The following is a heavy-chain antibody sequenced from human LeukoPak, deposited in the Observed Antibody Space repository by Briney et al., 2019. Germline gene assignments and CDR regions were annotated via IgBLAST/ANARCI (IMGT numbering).Heavy chain of an antibody. Sequence: SETLSLTCTVSGGSISSSSYYWGWIRQPPGKGLEWIGEINHSGSTNYNPSLKSRVTISVDTSKNQFSLKLSSVTAADTAVYYCAKSPYRGYRINWFDPWGQGTLVTVSS. D-gene: IGHD5-18*01. CDR2: INHSGST. CDR3: AKSPYRGYRINWFDP. J-gene: IGHJ5*02. CDR1: GGSISSSSYY. V-gene: IGHV4-39*07.